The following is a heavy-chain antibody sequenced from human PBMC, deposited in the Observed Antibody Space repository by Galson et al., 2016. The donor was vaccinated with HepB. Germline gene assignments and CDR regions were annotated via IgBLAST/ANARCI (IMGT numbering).Heavy chain of an antibody. D-gene: IGHD3-22*01. Sequence: LRLSCAASGFTFSDYWVAWVRQTPGEGLEWVANIKQDGSEKYYVDSVKGRFTISRDNAKNSLYLQMNSLRPEDTAVYYCSSAAYHYGSNGYYFAYWGQGTLVTVSS. V-gene: IGHV3-7*05. J-gene: IGHJ4*02. CDR2: IKQDGSEK. CDR1: GFTFSDYW. CDR3: SSAAYHYGSNGYYFAY.